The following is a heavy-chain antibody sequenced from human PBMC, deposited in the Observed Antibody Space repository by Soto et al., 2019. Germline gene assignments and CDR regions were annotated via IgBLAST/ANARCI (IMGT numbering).Heavy chain of an antibody. Sequence: GGSLGLSCAASVFTFSSYGMHWVRQAPGKGLEWVAVISYDGSNKYYADSVKGRFTISRDNSKNTLYLQMNSLRAEDTAVYFCAYRAARGDYCYYGMDDWGQGTTVTVSS. CDR1: VFTFSSYG. CDR3: AYRAARGDYCYYGMDD. J-gene: IGHJ6*02. CDR2: ISYDGSNK. V-gene: IGHV3-30*03. D-gene: IGHD6-13*01.